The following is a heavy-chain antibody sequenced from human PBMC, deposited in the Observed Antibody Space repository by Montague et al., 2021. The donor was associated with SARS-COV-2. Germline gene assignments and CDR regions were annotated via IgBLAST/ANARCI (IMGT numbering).Heavy chain of an antibody. V-gene: IGHV4-39*01. CDR3: ATQEDPSGWIPGPFDF. CDR1: GGSISSSSYY. CDR2: IYYRGST. Sequence: SETLSLTCTVSGGSISSSSYYWAWIRQPPGKGLEWIGGIYYRGSTYYNPSLKNRVFISVDTSKNQLSLTLTSVTAADTAVYYCATQEDPSGWIPGPFDFWGQGTLLSVSS. D-gene: IGHD6-19*01. J-gene: IGHJ4*02.